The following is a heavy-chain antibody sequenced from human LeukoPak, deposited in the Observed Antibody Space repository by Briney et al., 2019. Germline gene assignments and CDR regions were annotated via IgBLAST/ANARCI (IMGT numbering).Heavy chain of an antibody. J-gene: IGHJ4*02. V-gene: IGHV3-48*01. CDR1: RFTFSSYR. Sequence: GGSLRLSCAASRFTFSSYRMNWVRQAPGKGREGVSYISSSSSTIYYADSVKGRFTISRDNAKNSLYLQMNSLRAEDTAVYYCARAGDGYSDYWGQGTLVTVSS. CDR3: ARAGDGYSDY. CDR2: ISSSSSTI. D-gene: IGHD3-22*01.